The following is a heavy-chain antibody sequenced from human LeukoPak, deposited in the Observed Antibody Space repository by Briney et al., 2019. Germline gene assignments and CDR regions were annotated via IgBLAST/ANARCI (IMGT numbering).Heavy chain of an antibody. CDR1: GFTFDDYT. J-gene: IGHJ4*02. CDR3: AKSDILTGWVFDY. V-gene: IGHV3-43*01. Sequence: PGGSLRLSCAASGFTFDDYTMHWVRQAPGKGLEWVSLISWDGGSTYYADSVKGRFTISRDNSKNSLYLQMNSLRTEDTALYYCAKSDILTGWVFDYWGQGTLVTVSS. D-gene: IGHD3-9*01. CDR2: ISWDGGST.